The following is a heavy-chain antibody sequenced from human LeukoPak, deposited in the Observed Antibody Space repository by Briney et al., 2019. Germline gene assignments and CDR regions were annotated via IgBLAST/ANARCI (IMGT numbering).Heavy chain of an antibody. J-gene: IGHJ6*03. CDR1: GYTFTSYG. D-gene: IGHD3-10*01. Sequence: GASVKVSCKASGYTFTSYGISWVRQAPGQGLEWMGWISAYNGNTNYAQKLQGRVTMTTDTSTSTAYMELRSLRSDDTAVYYCARVIWFGESRMPYYYYYYMDVWGKGTTVTVSS. CDR3: ARVIWFGESRMPYYYYYYMDV. CDR2: ISAYNGNT. V-gene: IGHV1-18*01.